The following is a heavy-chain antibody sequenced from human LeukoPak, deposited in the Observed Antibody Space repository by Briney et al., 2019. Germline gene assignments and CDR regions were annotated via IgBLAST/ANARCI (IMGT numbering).Heavy chain of an antibody. J-gene: IGHJ1*01. CDR3: ATGPRPQLISRKYLQH. CDR2: INHSGST. V-gene: IGHV4-34*01. Sequence: SETLSLTCAVYGGSFSGYYWSWIRQPPGKGLEWIGEINHSGSTNYNPSLKSRVTISVDTSKNQFSLKLSSVTAADTAVYYCATGPRPQLISRKYLQHWGRGTLVTVSS. CDR1: GGSFSGYY. D-gene: IGHD2-2*01.